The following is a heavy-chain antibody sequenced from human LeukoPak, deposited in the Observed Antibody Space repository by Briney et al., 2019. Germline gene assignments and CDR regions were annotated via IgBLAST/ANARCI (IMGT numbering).Heavy chain of an antibody. Sequence: PSETLSLTCTLSGGSIISSSYYWGWIRQAPGKGLEWIGSIYYSGKTYYNPALMSRVTMSVDTSKDQFSLRLTSVTAADTAVYYCARVGTDFWSITPYFDYWGQGTLVTVSS. V-gene: IGHV4-39*07. CDR3: ARVGTDFWSITPYFDY. D-gene: IGHD3-3*01. J-gene: IGHJ4*02. CDR1: GGSIISSSYY. CDR2: IYYSGKT.